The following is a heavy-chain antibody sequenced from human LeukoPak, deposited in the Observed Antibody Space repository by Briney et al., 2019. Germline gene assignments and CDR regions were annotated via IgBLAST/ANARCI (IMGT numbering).Heavy chain of an antibody. CDR3: AREIFWSGYFSNLHFDY. Sequence: GGSLRLSCAASGFTFSSYSMNWVRQAPGKGLEWVSSISSSSSYIYYADSVRGRFTISRDNAKNSLYLQMNNLRPEDTAVYYCAREIFWSGYFSNLHFDYWGQGTLVTVSS. D-gene: IGHD3-3*01. CDR2: ISSSSSYI. J-gene: IGHJ4*02. CDR1: GFTFSSYS. V-gene: IGHV3-21*06.